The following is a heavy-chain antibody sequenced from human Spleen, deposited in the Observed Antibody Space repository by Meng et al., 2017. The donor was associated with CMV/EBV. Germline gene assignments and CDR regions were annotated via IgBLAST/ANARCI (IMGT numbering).Heavy chain of an antibody. Sequence: GSLRLSCAVYGGSFRGYYWSWFRQPPGKGLEWIAHIYDSVSTSYNPSLKSRVTISVDTSKNQLSMKLISVTAADTAVYYCARGHPGYCSGGSFLHTNWFDPWGQGTLVTVSS. D-gene: IGHD2-15*01. J-gene: IGHJ5*02. V-gene: IGHV4-34*01. CDR3: ARGHPGYCSGGSFLHTNWFDP. CDR2: IYDSVST. CDR1: GGSFRGYY.